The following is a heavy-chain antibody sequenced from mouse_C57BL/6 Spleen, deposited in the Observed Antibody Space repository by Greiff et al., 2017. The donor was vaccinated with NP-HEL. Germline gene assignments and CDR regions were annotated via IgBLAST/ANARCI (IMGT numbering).Heavy chain of an antibody. D-gene: IGHD1-1*01. CDR2: ISSGSSTI. V-gene: IGHV5-17*01. Sequence: EVHLVESGGGLVKPGGSLKLSCAASGFTFSDYGMHWVRQAPEKGLEWVAYISSGSSTIYYADTVKGRFTISRDNAKNTLFLQMTSLGSEDTAMYYCARRYYGSSYDFDYWGQGTTLTVSS. J-gene: IGHJ2*01. CDR1: GFTFSDYG. CDR3: ARRYYGSSYDFDY.